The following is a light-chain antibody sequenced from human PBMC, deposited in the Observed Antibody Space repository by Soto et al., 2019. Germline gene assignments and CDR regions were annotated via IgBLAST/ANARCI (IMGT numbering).Light chain of an antibody. Sequence: DIQMTQSPSTLSASVGDRVAITCRASQSISSWLAWYQQRPREAPKLLIYGASSLESGVPSRFSGSGSGTEFTLTISSVQPTDFATYYCQQYATSSLTFGQGTKLEI. J-gene: IGKJ2*01. CDR2: GAS. CDR3: QQYATSSLT. V-gene: IGKV1-5*01. CDR1: QSISSW.